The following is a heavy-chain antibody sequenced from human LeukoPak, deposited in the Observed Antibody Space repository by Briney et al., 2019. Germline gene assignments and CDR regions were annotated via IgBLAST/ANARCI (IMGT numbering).Heavy chain of an antibody. Sequence: GGSLRLSCAASGFTFSNYWMSWVRQAPGKGLEWVANIKQDGSEKYYVDSVKCRFTISRDNDKNSLYLQMNSLRAEDAAVYYCASGRQLGYWGQGTLVTVSS. V-gene: IGHV3-7*01. J-gene: IGHJ4*02. D-gene: IGHD6-13*01. CDR3: ASGRQLGY. CDR1: GFTFSNYW. CDR2: IKQDGSEK.